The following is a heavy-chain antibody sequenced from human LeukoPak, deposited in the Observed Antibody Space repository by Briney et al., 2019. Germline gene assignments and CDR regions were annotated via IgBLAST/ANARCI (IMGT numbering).Heavy chain of an antibody. J-gene: IGHJ5*02. Sequence: SETLSLTCTVSGGSISSSSYYWGWIRQPPGKGLEWIGSIYYSGSTYYNPSLKSRVTISVDTSKNQFSLKLSSVTAADTAVYYCAREGSSWQPKNNWFDPWGQGTLVTVPS. CDR2: IYYSGST. CDR1: GGSISSSSYY. CDR3: AREGSSWQPKNNWFDP. V-gene: IGHV4-39*07. D-gene: IGHD6-13*01.